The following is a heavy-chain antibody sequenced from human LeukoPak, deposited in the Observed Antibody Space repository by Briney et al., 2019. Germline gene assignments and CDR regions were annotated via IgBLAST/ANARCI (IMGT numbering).Heavy chain of an antibody. V-gene: IGHV3-48*01. CDR3: ARSGYCSSTSCTDDYYYGMDV. D-gene: IGHD2-2*01. Sequence: GGSLRLSCAASGFTFSSYSMNWVRQAPGKGLEWVSYISSSSSTIYYADSVKGRVTISRDNAKNSLYPQMNSLRAEDTAVYYCARSGYCSSTSCTDDYYYGMDVWGQGTTVTVPS. J-gene: IGHJ6*02. CDR2: ISSSSSTI. CDR1: GFTFSSYS.